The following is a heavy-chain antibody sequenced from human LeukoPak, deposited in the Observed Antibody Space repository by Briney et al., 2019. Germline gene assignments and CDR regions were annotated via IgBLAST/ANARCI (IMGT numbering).Heavy chain of an antibody. J-gene: IGHJ4*02. CDR3: AKSYGSGSSYFDY. CDR2: ISGSGGST. CDR1: GFTFSSYA. D-gene: IGHD3-10*01. V-gene: IGHV3-23*01. Sequence: GGSLRLSCAASGFTFSSYAMSWVRQAPGKGLEWVSAISGSGGSTYYEDSVKGRFTISRDNSKNTLYLQMNSLRAEDTAVYYCAKSYGSGSSYFDYWGQGTLVTVSS.